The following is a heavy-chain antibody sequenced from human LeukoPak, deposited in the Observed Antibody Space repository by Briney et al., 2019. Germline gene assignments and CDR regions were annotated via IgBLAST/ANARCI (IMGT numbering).Heavy chain of an antibody. CDR3: ARVARTTGTTDFDY. Sequence: GASVKVSCKTSVDTFTRYGISWVRQAPVQGVEWMGWSSTYNGHTKYAQKLHGRVTITTDTSTTTAYMEVRSLTSDDTAVYYCARVARTTGTTDFDYWGQGTLVTVSS. V-gene: IGHV1-18*04. CDR2: SSTYNGHT. CDR1: VDTFTRYG. D-gene: IGHD1-1*01. J-gene: IGHJ4*02.